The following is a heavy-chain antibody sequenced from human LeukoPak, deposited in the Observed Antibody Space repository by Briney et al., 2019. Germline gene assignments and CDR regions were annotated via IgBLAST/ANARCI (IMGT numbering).Heavy chain of an antibody. Sequence: SETLSLTCAVYGGSFSGYYWSWIRQPPGKGLEWIGEINHSGSTNYNPSLKSRVTISVDTSKNQFSLKLSSVTAADTAVYYCARGIVATFFFDPWGQGTLVTVSS. D-gene: IGHD5-12*01. CDR1: GGSFSGYY. CDR2: INHSGST. V-gene: IGHV4-34*01. J-gene: IGHJ5*02. CDR3: ARGIVATFFFDP.